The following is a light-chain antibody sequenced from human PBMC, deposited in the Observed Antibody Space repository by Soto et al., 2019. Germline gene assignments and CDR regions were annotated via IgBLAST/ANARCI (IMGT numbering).Light chain of an antibody. CDR3: CSYAGSSTLV. CDR2: EVS. Sequence: QSALTQPASVSGSPGQSITISCTGTSSDVGSYNLVSWYQQHPGKAPKLMIYEVSKRPSGVSNRFSGSKSGNTASLTISGLQAEDEADYYCCSYAGSSTLVFDGGTKVTVL. CDR1: SSDVGSYNL. J-gene: IGLJ3*02. V-gene: IGLV2-23*02.